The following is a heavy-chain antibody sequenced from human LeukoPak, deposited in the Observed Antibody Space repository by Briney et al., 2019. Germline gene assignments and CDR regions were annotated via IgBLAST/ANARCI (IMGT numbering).Heavy chain of an antibody. J-gene: IGHJ4*02. CDR1: GYTLTELS. CDR2: FDPEDGET. D-gene: IGHD3-10*01. V-gene: IGHV1-24*01. Sequence: ASVKVSCKVSGYTLTELSMHWVRQAPGKGLEWMGGFDPEDGETIYAQKFQGRVTMTEDTSTDTAYMELSSLRSEDTAVYYCARTITMVRGVIIPLGYWGQGTLVTVSS. CDR3: ARTITMVRGVIIPLGY.